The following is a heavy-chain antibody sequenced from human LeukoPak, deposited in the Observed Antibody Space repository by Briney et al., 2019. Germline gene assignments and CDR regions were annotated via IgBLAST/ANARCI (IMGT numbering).Heavy chain of an antibody. CDR3: TRGSIAYYMDV. CDR1: GGSISSYY. V-gene: IGHV4-59*01. D-gene: IGHD3-22*01. J-gene: IGHJ6*03. CDR2: INQSGST. Sequence: SETLSLTCTVSGGSISSYYWSWIRQPPGKGLEWIGEINQSGSTNYNPSLKSRVTISVDTSKNQFSLKLSSVTAADTAVYYCTRGSIAYYMDVWGKGTTVTISS.